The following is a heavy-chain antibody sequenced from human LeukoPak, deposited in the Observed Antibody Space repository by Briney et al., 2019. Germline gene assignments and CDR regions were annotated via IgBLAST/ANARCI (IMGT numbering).Heavy chain of an antibody. V-gene: IGHV3-30-3*01. J-gene: IGHJ6*02. CDR2: TSFDGSGQ. CDR3: ARDLFYCTNGVCQVYYYYGMDV. D-gene: IGHD2-8*01. Sequence: GSLRLSCTASGFTFCRYALHWVRQTPGKGLEWVALTSFDGSGQYYADFVKGRFTISRDNSKNTLYLQMNSLRPEDTAVYYCARDLFYCTNGVCQVYYYYGMDVWGQGTTVTVSS. CDR1: GFTFCRYA.